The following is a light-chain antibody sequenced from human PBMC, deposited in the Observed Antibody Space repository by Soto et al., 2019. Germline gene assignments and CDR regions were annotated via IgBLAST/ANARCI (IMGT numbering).Light chain of an antibody. V-gene: IGLV1-40*01. CDR2: GNI. Sequence: QLVLTQPPSVSGAPGQRVTISCTGSSSNIGAGYDVPWYQQLPGTAPKLLIYGNINRPSGVPDRFSGSKSGTSASLAITGLQAEDEADYYCQSYDSSLSAWVFGGGTKVTVL. CDR3: QSYDSSLSAWV. CDR1: SSNIGAGYD. J-gene: IGLJ3*02.